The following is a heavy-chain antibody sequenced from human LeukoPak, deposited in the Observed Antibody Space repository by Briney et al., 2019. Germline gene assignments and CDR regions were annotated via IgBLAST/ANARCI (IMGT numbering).Heavy chain of an antibody. V-gene: IGHV4-4*07. D-gene: IGHD6-19*01. CDR3: ARGYNSGWRFDF. J-gene: IGHJ4*02. CDR2: VYSSGCT. Sequence: PSETLSLTCTVSGGSISNYYWSWIRQPAGEGLEWIGRVYSSGCTNYNPSLASRVTMSIDTSKNQFSLKLSSVTAADTAVYFCARGYNSGWRFDFWGQGTLVTVSS. CDR1: GGSISNYY.